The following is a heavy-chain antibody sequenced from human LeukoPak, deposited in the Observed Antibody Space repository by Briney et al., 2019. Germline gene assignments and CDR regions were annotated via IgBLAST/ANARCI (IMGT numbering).Heavy chain of an antibody. D-gene: IGHD2-2*01. CDR2: INHSGST. J-gene: IGHJ5*02. CDR1: GGSFSGYY. Sequence: SETLSLTCAVYGGSFSGYYWSWIRQPPGKGLEWIGEINHSGSTNYNPSLKSRVTISVDTSKNQFSLKLSSVTAADTAVYYCARGLGDVVVPAATLVGSNWFDPWGQGTLVTVPS. V-gene: IGHV4-34*01. CDR3: ARGLGDVVVPAATLVGSNWFDP.